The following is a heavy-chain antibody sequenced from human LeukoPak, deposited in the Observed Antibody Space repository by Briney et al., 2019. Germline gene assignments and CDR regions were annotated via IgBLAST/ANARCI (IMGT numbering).Heavy chain of an antibody. CDR1: GFTFSSYG. D-gene: IGHD3-10*01. CDR3: AKDSLFFSSGSLHYYYGMDV. CDR2: IRYDGSNK. V-gene: IGHV3-30*02. J-gene: IGHJ6*02. Sequence: GGSLRLSCAASGFTFSSYGMHWVRQAPGKGLERVAFIRYDGSNKYYADSVKGRFTISRDNSKNTLYLQMNSLRAEDTAVYYCAKDSLFFSSGSLHYYYGMDVWGQGTTVTVSS.